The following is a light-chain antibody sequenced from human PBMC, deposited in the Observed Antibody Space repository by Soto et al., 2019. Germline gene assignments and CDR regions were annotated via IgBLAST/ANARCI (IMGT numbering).Light chain of an antibody. CDR3: QQCGSSST. CDR1: QTFSNSF. V-gene: IGKV3-20*01. CDR2: GAS. J-gene: IGKJ5*01. Sequence: EIVLPQSPGTLSLSPRQRATLSCRASQTFSNSFLSWFQQIPGQAPRLLLYGASMRATGIPDRFSGSGSGTDFTLTISRLEPEDFAVYYCQQCGSSSTFGQGTRLEIK.